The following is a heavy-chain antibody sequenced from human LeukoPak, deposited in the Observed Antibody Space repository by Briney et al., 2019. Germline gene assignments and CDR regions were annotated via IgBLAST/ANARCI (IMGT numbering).Heavy chain of an antibody. Sequence: GGSLRLSCAGSGITFSTYWMHWVRQAPGKGLVWVSRINSEGSTISYADSVKGRFTISRDNAKNTLFLQMNSLRAEDTAVYYCARISSDSISYYDHWGQGTLVTVSS. J-gene: IGHJ4*02. CDR3: ARISSDSISYYDH. V-gene: IGHV3-74*01. CDR2: INSEGSTI. CDR1: GITFSTYW. D-gene: IGHD3-22*01.